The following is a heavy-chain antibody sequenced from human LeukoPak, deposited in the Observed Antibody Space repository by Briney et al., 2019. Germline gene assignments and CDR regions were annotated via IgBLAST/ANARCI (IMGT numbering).Heavy chain of an antibody. Sequence: ASVKVSCKASGYTFTGYYMHWVRQAPGQGLAWMGWINPNSGGTNYAQKFQGRVTMTRDTSINTAYMELSRLRSDDTAVYYCARDNDSSGYYYGGWYYWGQGTLVTVSS. CDR3: ARDNDSSGYYYGGWYY. D-gene: IGHD3-22*01. J-gene: IGHJ4*02. CDR2: INPNSGGT. V-gene: IGHV1-2*02. CDR1: GYTFTGYY.